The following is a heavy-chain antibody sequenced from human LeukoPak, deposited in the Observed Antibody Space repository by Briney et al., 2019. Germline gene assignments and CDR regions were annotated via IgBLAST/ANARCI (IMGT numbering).Heavy chain of an antibody. Sequence: SETLSLTCTLSGRSISTYYWSWIRQPPGKGLEWIGYIYHSGSTNYNPSLKSRVTISVDTSKNQFSLKLSSVTAADTAVYYCARGGGYARPIGYWGQGALVTVSS. CDR2: IYHSGST. CDR1: GRSISTYY. CDR3: ARGGGYARPIGY. V-gene: IGHV4-59*01. D-gene: IGHD5-12*01. J-gene: IGHJ4*02.